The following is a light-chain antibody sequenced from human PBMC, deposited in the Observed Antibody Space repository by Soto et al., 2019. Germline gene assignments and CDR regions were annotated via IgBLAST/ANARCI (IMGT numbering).Light chain of an antibody. CDR2: GAS. CDR1: QSVGSD. CDR3: QQYLDWPRT. J-gene: IGKJ1*01. Sequence: EIVITQSPATLSVSPGARATLSCRASQSVGSDLVWYRQKPGQAPRLLIYGASNRATGVPDRFSGSGSGTVLTITISSLQSDDCEVYYCQQYLDWPRTFGQGTKVDIK. V-gene: IGKV3-15*01.